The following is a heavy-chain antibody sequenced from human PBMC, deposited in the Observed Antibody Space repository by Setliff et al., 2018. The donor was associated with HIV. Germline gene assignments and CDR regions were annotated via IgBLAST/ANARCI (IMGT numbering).Heavy chain of an antibody. V-gene: IGHV5-51*01. J-gene: IGHJ6*03. Sequence: GESLRISCKGSGYTFATYWIAWVRQMPGKGLEWMGIIYPGDSDTRYSPSFQDQVTISADKSISTAYLQWSSLKASDTAMYYCARHAGPRNFWSGYSSAMDVWGKGTTVTVSS. CDR3: ARHAGPRNFWSGYSSAMDV. CDR2: IYPGDSDT. D-gene: IGHD3-3*01. CDR1: GYTFATYW.